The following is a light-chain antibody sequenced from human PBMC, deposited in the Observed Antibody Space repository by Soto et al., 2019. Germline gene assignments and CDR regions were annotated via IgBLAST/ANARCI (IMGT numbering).Light chain of an antibody. J-gene: IGKJ4*01. CDR3: QQRRDWPLT. CDR2: DAS. V-gene: IGKV3-11*01. Sequence: EIVLTQSPATLSLSPGERATLSCRASQSVSSYLAWYQQKPGQAPRLLISDASNRATGIPARFSGSGSGTDFTLTVSSLEPEDFEVYYCQQRRDWPLTFGGGTKVEI. CDR1: QSVSSY.